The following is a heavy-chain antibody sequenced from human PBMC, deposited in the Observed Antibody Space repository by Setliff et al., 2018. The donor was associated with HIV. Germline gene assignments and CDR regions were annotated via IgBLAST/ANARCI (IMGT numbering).Heavy chain of an antibody. J-gene: IGHJ4*02. Sequence: PSETLSLTCAVSGYSISSGYYWGWVRQPPGKGLEWIGSIYLSESTYYNPSLKSRVTISVDTSKNQFSLKLSSVTAADTAVYYCARVSAHYFGVIFIPVYFDCWGQGTLVTVS. CDR2: IYLSEST. CDR3: ARVSAHYFGVIFIPVYFDC. CDR1: GYSISSGYY. V-gene: IGHV4-38-2*01. D-gene: IGHD3-3*01.